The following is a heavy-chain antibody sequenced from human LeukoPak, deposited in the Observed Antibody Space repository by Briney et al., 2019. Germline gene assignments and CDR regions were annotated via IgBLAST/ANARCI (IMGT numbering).Heavy chain of an antibody. CDR3: ARVLWFGIGYYYMDV. D-gene: IGHD3-10*01. V-gene: IGHV3-30*02. CDR2: IRYDGSNK. J-gene: IGHJ6*03. CDR1: GFTFSSYG. Sequence: GGSLRLSCAASGFTFSSYGMHWVRPAPGKGLEWVAFIRYDGSNKYYADSVKGRFTISRDNSKNTLYLQMNSLRAEDTAVYYCARVLWFGIGYYYMDVWGKGTTVTVSS.